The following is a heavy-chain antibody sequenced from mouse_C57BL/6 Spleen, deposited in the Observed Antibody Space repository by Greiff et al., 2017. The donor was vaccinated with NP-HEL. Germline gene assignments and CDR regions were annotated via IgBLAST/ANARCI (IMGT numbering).Heavy chain of an antibody. CDR2: IYPRDGST. D-gene: IGHD2-2*01. CDR3: AREGDMVTTEAWFAY. V-gene: IGHV1-78*01. CDR1: GYTFTDHT. Sequence: VQLQQSDAELVKPGASVKISCKVSGYTFTDHTIHWMKQRPEQGLEWIGYIYPRDGSTKYNEKFKGKATLTADKSSSTAYMQLNSLTSEDSAVYFWAREGDMVTTEAWFAYWGQGTLVTVSA. J-gene: IGHJ3*01.